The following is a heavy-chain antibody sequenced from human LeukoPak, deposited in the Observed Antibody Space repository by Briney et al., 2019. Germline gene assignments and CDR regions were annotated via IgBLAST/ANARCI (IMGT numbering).Heavy chain of an antibody. D-gene: IGHD6-19*01. CDR1: GFTFSGYA. J-gene: IGHJ4*02. Sequence: GGSLRLSCAASGFTFSGYAMSWVRQAPGKGLERVSAISGSGGSTYYADSVKGRFTISRDNSKNTLYLQMNSLRAEDTAVYYCAKDRRSSGWIFDYWGQGTLVTVSS. CDR3: AKDRRSSGWIFDY. V-gene: IGHV3-23*01. CDR2: ISGSGGST.